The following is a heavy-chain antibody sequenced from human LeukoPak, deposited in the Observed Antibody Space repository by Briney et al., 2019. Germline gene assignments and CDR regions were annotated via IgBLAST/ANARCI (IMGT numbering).Heavy chain of an antibody. Sequence: SVKVSCKASGGTFSSYAISWVRQAPGQGLEWMGGIIPIFGTANYAQKFQGRVTITADESTSTAYMELSSLRSEDTAVYYCARSPKEYGLWFGELLTILGYYFDYWGQGTLVTVSS. CDR2: IIPIFGTA. CDR3: ARSPKEYGLWFGELLTILGYYFDY. CDR1: GGTFSSYA. J-gene: IGHJ4*02. D-gene: IGHD3-10*01. V-gene: IGHV1-69*13.